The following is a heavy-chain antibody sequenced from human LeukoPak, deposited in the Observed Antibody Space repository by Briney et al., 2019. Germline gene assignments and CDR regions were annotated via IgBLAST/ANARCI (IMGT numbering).Heavy chain of an antibody. D-gene: IGHD2-2*01. J-gene: IGHJ4*02. CDR1: GYTFTGYF. V-gene: IGHV1-2*02. CDR3: ASSIVYCSSTSCYFN. Sequence: ASVKASCKASGYTFTGYFMHWVRQAPGQGLEWMGWINPNSGGTNYAQKFQGRVTMTRDTSISTAYMELSRLRSDDTAVYYCASSIVYCSSTSCYFNWGQGTLVTVSS. CDR2: INPNSGGT.